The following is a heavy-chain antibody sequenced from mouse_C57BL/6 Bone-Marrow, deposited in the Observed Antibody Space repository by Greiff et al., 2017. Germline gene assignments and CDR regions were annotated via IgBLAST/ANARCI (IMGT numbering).Heavy chain of an antibody. CDR1: GFTFSDYY. CDR2: ISNGGGST. V-gene: IGHV5-12*01. J-gene: IGHJ2*01. CDR3: SRGGYFDY. Sequence: EVQGVESGGGLVQPGGSLKLSCAASGFTFSDYYMYWVRQTPEKRLEWVAYISNGGGSTYYPDTVKGRFTISRDNAKHTLYLQMSRLKSEDTAMYYCSRGGYFDYWGQGTTLTVSS.